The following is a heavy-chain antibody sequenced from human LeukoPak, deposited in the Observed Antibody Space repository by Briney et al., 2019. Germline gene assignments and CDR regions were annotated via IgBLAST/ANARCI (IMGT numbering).Heavy chain of an antibody. V-gene: IGHV3-74*01. Sequence: GGSLRLSCAASGFTFSSYWMHWVRQAPGKGLVWVSRINSDGSSTSYADSVKGRFTISRDNAKNSLYLQMNSLRAEDTAVYYCARDDTDYYYGMDVWGQGTTVTVSS. J-gene: IGHJ6*02. CDR3: ARDDTDYYYGMDV. CDR1: GFTFSSYW. CDR2: INSDGSST.